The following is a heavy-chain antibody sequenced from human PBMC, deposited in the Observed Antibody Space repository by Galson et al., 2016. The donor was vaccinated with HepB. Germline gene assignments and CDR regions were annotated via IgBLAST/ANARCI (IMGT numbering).Heavy chain of an antibody. CDR2: IYWDDDE. J-gene: IGHJ4*02. D-gene: IGHD3-3*01. CDR3: THSFWSGYYF. CDR1: GFSLTTTGVG. Sequence: PALVKPTQTLTLTCTFSGFSLTTTGVGVGWIRQPPGKALEWLALIYWDDDERYSPSLKSRLTITKDTSKNQVVLTMANMDPVDTATYYCTHSFWSGYYFWGQGTLVTVSS. V-gene: IGHV2-5*02.